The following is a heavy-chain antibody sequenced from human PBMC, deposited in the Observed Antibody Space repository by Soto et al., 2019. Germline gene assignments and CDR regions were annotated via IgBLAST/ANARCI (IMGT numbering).Heavy chain of an antibody. CDR1: GFTFSSYW. J-gene: IGHJ6*02. V-gene: IGHV3-7*03. Sequence: GGSLRLSCSASGFTFSSYWMSWVRQAPGKGLEWVANIKQDGSEKYYVDSVKGRFTISRDNAKNSLYLQMNSLRAEDTAVYYCARQSNYDFWSGYHWGYYYYGMDVWGQGTTVTVSS. D-gene: IGHD3-3*01. CDR3: ARQSNYDFWSGYHWGYYYYGMDV. CDR2: IKQDGSEK.